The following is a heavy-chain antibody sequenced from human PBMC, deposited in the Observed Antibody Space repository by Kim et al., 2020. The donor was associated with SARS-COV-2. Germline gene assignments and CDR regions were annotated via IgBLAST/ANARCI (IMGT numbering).Heavy chain of an antibody. CDR3: AKEDMDRYSEPYSDY. Sequence: DSGKSRYTVSRDNSENTLYLQMNSLRAEDTAVYYCAKEDMDRYSEPYSDYWGQGTLATVSS. J-gene: IGHJ4*02. D-gene: IGHD2-21*01. V-gene: IGHV3-23*01.